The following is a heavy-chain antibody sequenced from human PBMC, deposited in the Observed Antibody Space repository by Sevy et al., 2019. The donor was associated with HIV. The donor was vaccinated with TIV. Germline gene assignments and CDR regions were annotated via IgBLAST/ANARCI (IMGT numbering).Heavy chain of an antibody. D-gene: IGHD5-18*01. Sequence: GGSLRLSCAASGFTVNSNYMTWVRQAPGKGLEGVSVIHSDDTTYHADSVKDSITIYRDNFKNTLYLHMSSLRAEDTAVYYCARGKSGYGYALNYWGQGTLVTVSS. CDR3: ARGKSGYGYALNY. V-gene: IGHV3-66*01. J-gene: IGHJ4*02. CDR1: GFTVNSNY. CDR2: IHSDDTT.